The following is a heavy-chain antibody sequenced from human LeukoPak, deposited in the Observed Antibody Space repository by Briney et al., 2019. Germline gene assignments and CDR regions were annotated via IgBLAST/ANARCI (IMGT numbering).Heavy chain of an antibody. CDR3: AKTLAVVRGIFDY. CDR2: ISSSGSTI. V-gene: IGHV3-11*01. CDR1: GFTFSDYY. Sequence: PGGSLRLSCAASGFTFSDYYMSWIRQAPGKGLEWVSYISSSGSTIYYADSVKGRFTISRDNSKNTLYLQMNSLRAEDTAVYYCAKTLAVVRGIFDYWGQGTLVTVSS. D-gene: IGHD2-2*01. J-gene: IGHJ4*02.